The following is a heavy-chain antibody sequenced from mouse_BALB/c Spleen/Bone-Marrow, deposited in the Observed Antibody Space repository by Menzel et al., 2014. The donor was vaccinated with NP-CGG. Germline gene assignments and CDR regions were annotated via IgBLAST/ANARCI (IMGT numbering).Heavy chain of an antibody. Sequence: EVNVVESGAELVKPGASVKLSCTASGFNIKDTYMHWVKQRPEQGLGWIGRIDPANGNTKYDPKFQGKATITADTSSNTAYLQLSSLTSEDTAVYYCALYYDYDVGYWGQGTTLTVSS. J-gene: IGHJ2*01. V-gene: IGHV14-3*02. CDR1: GFNIKDTY. D-gene: IGHD2-4*01. CDR3: ALYYDYDVGY. CDR2: IDPANGNT.